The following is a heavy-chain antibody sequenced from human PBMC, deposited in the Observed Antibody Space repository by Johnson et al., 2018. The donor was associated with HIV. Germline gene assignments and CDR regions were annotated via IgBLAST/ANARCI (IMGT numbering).Heavy chain of an antibody. CDR3: ARGSRYTYDHDDAHLLHAFDI. CDR2: IGSAGDT. D-gene: IGHD3-22*01. V-gene: IGHV3-13*01. J-gene: IGHJ3*02. Sequence: VQLVESGGGVVQPGRSLRLSCAASGFTFSDYDMHWVRQATGEGLEWVSAIGSAGDTYYPGSVQGRFTISRENAKNTLYLQMSSLGAQDTAVYYCARGSRYTYDHDDAHLLHAFDIWGQGTMVTVSS. CDR1: GFTFSDYD.